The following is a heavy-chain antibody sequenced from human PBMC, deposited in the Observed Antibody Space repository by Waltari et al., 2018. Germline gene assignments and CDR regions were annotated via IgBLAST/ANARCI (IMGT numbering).Heavy chain of an antibody. Sequence: QVQLQQWGAGLLKPSETLSLTCAVYGGSFSGYYWSWIRQPPGKGLEWIGEINHSGSTNYNPSLKSRVTISVDTSKNQFSLKLSSVTAADTAVYYCARATVSRSSWYGYLYYFDYWGQGTLVTVSS. J-gene: IGHJ4*02. CDR3: ARATVSRSSWYGYLYYFDY. D-gene: IGHD6-13*01. CDR1: GGSFSGYY. V-gene: IGHV4-34*01. CDR2: INHSGST.